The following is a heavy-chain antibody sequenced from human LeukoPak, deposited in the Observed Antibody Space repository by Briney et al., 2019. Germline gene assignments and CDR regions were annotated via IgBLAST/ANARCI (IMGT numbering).Heavy chain of an antibody. D-gene: IGHD3-22*01. CDR1: GGSISSYY. CDR2: LYNSGST. CDR3: ARDADSSGYYSPLGY. V-gene: IGHV4-59*01. J-gene: IGHJ4*02. Sequence: SETLSLTCTVSGGSISSYYWTWIRQSPGKGLEWIGHLYNSGSTNYNPSLRSRVTISVDTSKNQFSLKLISVTTADTAVYYCARDADSSGYYSPLGYWGQGTLVTVSS.